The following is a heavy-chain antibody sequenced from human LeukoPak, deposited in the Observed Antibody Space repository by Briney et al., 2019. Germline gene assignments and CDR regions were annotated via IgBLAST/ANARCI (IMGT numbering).Heavy chain of an antibody. V-gene: IGHV3-23*01. CDR3: ARGRLVAATDSPDLYYYYGMDV. CDR2: ISNSGESP. D-gene: IGHD2-15*01. Sequence: GGSLRLSCAASGFTFSRYAMSWVRQAPGKGLEWVCGISNSGESPYYADSVKGRFTISRDNSKNTLYLEINSLRAEDTAVYYCARGRLVAATDSPDLYYYYGMDVWGQGTTVTVSS. CDR1: GFTFSRYA. J-gene: IGHJ6*02.